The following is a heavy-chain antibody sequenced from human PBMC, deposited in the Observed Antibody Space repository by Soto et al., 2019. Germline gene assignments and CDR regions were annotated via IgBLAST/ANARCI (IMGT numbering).Heavy chain of an antibody. CDR3: TRCDNRNVPDAFDI. Sequence: GGSLRLSCTASGFTFGDYAMSWFRQAPGKGLEWVGFIRSKAYGGTTEYAASVKGRFTISRDDSKSIAYLQMNSLKTEDTAVYYCTRCDNRNVPDAFDIWGQGTMVTVSS. J-gene: IGHJ3*02. CDR1: GFTFGDYA. V-gene: IGHV3-49*03. D-gene: IGHD1-20*01. CDR2: IRSKAYGGTT.